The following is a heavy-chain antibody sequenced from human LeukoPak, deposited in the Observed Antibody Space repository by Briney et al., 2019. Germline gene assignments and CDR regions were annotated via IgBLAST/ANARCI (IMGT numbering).Heavy chain of an antibody. CDR3: ATQRPPYSSSWGFDY. CDR1: DDSISDYY. Sequence: PSETLSLTCTVSDDSISDYYRGWIRQPPGKGLEWIGYIYYSGSTNYNPSLKSRVTISVDTSKNQFSLKLSSVTAADTAVYYCATQRPPYSSSWGFDYWGQGTLVTVPS. D-gene: IGHD6-13*01. CDR2: IYYSGST. J-gene: IGHJ4*02. V-gene: IGHV4-59*08.